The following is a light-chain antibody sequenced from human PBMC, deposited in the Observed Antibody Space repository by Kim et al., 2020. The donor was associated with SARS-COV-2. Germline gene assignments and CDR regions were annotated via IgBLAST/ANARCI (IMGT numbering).Light chain of an antibody. V-gene: IGKV3-15*01. CDR2: GAS. J-gene: IGKJ4*01. CDR1: QSVSSN. CDR3: QQYNNWPPLT. Sequence: PGESAAPSSRAIQSVSSNLAWYQQKPGQAPRLLIYGASTRATGIPARFSGSWSGTEFTLTISSLQSEDFAVYYCQQYNNWPPLTFGGGTKVDIK.